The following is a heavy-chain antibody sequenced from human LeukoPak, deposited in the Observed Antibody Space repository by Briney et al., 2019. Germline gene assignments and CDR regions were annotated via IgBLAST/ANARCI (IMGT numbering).Heavy chain of an antibody. CDR3: ARDAGDIVVVPAAMFFDY. D-gene: IGHD2-2*01. CDR2: IIPILGIA. V-gene: IGHV1-69*04. J-gene: IGHJ4*02. CDR1: GGTFSSYA. Sequence: ASVKVSCKASGGTFSSYAISWVRQAPGQGLEWMGRIIPILGIANYAQKFQGRVTITADKSTSTAYMELSSLRSEDTAVYYCARDAGDIVVVPAAMFFDYWGQGTLVTVSS.